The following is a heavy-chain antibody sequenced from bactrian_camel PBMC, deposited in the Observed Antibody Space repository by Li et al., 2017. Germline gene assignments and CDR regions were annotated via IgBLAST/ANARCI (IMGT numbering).Heavy chain of an antibody. Sequence: VQLVESGDESTQAGGSLTLACTTTSWPTRCKYEWGWYRQAPGMQRELVASIGSIGDTLVADSFQGRVTVSRDNAKNTVYLLLNSLKSEDTAVYYCSTDPLVEVCSIGQGTQVTVS. D-gene: IGHD1*01. J-gene: IGHJ4*01. CDR2: IGSIGDT. V-gene: IGHV3S53*01. CDR1: SWPTRCKYE.